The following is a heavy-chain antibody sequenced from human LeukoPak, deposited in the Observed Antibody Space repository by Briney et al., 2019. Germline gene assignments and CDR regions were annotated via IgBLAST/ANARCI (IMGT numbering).Heavy chain of an antibody. D-gene: IGHD6-13*01. CDR1: GFTFGDYA. CDR2: IRSKAYGGTT. Sequence: GGSLRLSCTASGFTFGDYAMSWFRQAPGKGLEWVGFIRSKAYGGTTEYAASVKGRFTISRDDSKSIAYLQMYSLKTEDTAVYYCTRHSSSWYTVDYWGQGTLVTVSS. CDR3: TRHSSSWYTVDY. J-gene: IGHJ4*02. V-gene: IGHV3-49*03.